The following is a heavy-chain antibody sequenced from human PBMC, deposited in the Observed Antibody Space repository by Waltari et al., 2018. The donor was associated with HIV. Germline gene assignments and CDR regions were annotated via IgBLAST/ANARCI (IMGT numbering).Heavy chain of an antibody. D-gene: IGHD3-16*01. V-gene: IGHV3-33*06. CDR3: VKERGPFNGFDI. Sequence: QVYLMESGGGVVQQGGSLKLSCAASGFTFSTYGMHWVRQDPGKGLEWVAVIWSDGYNKFYADSVRGRFTFSRDNSKYTLSLQMNSLRAEDTALYYCVKERGPFNGFDIWGQGTMVTVSS. CDR1: GFTFSTYG. J-gene: IGHJ3*02. CDR2: IWSDGYNK.